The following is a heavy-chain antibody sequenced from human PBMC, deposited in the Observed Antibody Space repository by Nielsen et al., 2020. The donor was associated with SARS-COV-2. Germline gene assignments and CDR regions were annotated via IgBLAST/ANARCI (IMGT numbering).Heavy chain of an antibody. CDR2: FSDNDGPT. CDR3: AKGSDFTGFDS. V-gene: IGHV3-23*01. D-gene: IGHD1-14*01. J-gene: IGHJ4*02. Sequence: GGSLRLSCAASGFTFRSYAMHWVRQAPGKGLEWASTFSDNDGPTNHADSVKGRFTISRDNSDSTLFLQMNSLRVEDTALYYCAKGSDFTGFDSWGRGTLVTVSS. CDR1: GFTFRSYA.